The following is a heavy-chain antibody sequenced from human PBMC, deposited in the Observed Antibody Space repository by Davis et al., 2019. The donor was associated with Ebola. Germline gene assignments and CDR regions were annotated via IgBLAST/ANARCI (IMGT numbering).Heavy chain of an antibody. V-gene: IGHV3-48*02. CDR2: ISSSSSTI. CDR1: GFTFSSYS. J-gene: IGHJ6*02. D-gene: IGHD2-21*02. Sequence: GESLKISCAASGFTFSSYSMNWVRQAPGKGLEWVSYISSSSSTIYYADSVKGRFTISRDNAKNSLYLQMNSLRDEDTAVYYCARDGPWLLLSSGGMDVWGQGTTVTVSS. CDR3: ARDGPWLLLSSGGMDV.